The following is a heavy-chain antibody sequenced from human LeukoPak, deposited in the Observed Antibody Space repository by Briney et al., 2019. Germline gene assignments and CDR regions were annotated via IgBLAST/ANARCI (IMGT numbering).Heavy chain of an antibody. CDR2: ISYDGSNK. CDR3: ARDLRAPYYYDRYYYYGMDV. V-gene: IGHV3-30-3*01. CDR1: GFTFSSYA. J-gene: IGHJ6*02. D-gene: IGHD3-22*01. Sequence: QPGGSLRLSCAASGFTFSSYAMHWVRQAPGKGLEWVAVISYDGSNKYSADSVKGRFTISRDNSKNTLYLQMNSLRAEDTAVYYCARDLRAPYYYDRYYYYGMDVWGQGTTVTVSS.